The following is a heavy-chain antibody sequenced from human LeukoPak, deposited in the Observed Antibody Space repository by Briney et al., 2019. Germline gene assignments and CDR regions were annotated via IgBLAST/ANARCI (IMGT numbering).Heavy chain of an antibody. CDR3: AKDQGTYGSGPPFDY. V-gene: IGHV3-74*01. D-gene: IGHD3-10*01. Sequence: GRSLRLSCAASGIIFSNYWMHWVRQAPGKGLVWVSRINRDGSSTSYADSVKGRFTISRDNAKNTLYLQMNSLRAEDTAVYYCAKDQGTYGSGPPFDYWGQGTLVTVSS. CDR1: GIIFSNYW. J-gene: IGHJ4*02. CDR2: INRDGSST.